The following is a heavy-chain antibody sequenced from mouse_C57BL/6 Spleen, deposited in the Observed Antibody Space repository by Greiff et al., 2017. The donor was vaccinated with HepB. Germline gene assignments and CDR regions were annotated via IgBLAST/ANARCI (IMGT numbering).Heavy chain of an antibody. CDR3: ASMVTTWYFDV. CDR2: IWSGGST. Sequence: VKLMESGPGLVQPSQSLSITCTVSGFSLTSYGVHWVRQSPGKGLEWLGVIWSGGSTDYNAAFISRLSISKDNSKSQVFFKMNSLQADDTAIYYCASMVTTWYFDVWGTGTTVTVSS. J-gene: IGHJ1*03. D-gene: IGHD2-2*01. CDR1: GFSLTSYG. V-gene: IGHV2-2*01.